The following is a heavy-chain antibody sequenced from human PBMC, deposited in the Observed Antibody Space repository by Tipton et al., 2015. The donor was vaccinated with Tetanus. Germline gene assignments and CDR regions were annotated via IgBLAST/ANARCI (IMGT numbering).Heavy chain of an antibody. CDR1: GGSISSYY. J-gene: IGHJ5*02. CDR2: IYTSGST. V-gene: IGHV4-4*07. Sequence: LSLTCTVSGGSISSYYWSWIRQPAGKGLEWIGRIYTSGSTNYNPSLKSRVTMSVDTSKNQFSLKLSSVTAADTAVYYCARDFGSYGLNWFDPWGQGTLVTVSS. CDR3: ARDFGSYGLNWFDP. D-gene: IGHD5-18*01.